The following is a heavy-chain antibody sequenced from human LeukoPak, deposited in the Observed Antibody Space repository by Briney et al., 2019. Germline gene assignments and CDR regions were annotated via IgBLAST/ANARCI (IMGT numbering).Heavy chain of an antibody. CDR1: GGSISSGGYY. J-gene: IGHJ2*01. V-gene: IGHV4-30-2*01. CDR2: IYHSGST. Sequence: PSETLSLTCTVSGGSISSGGYYWSWIRQPPGKGLEWIGYIYHSGSTYYNPSLKSRVTISVDTSKNQFSLKLSSVTAADTAFYYCARRGRDSSSRYWYFDLWGRGALVTVSS. D-gene: IGHD6-13*01. CDR3: ARRGRDSSSRYWYFDL.